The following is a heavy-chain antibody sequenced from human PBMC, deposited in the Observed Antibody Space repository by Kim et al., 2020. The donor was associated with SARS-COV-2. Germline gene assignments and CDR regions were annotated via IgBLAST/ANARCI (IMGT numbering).Heavy chain of an antibody. D-gene: IGHD2-8*01. CDR1: GYTFTSYY. V-gene: IGHV1-46*01. CDR2: INPNSGST. CDR3: ARDPRDIVLMVYATSVYYYYMDV. J-gene: IGHJ6*03. Sequence: ASVKVSCKASGYTFTSYYIHWVRQAPGQGLEWMGIINPNSGSTNYAQKFQGRVTMTRDTTTSTVYMELSSLRSEDTAVYYCARDPRDIVLMVYATSVYYYYMDVWGKGTTVTVSS.